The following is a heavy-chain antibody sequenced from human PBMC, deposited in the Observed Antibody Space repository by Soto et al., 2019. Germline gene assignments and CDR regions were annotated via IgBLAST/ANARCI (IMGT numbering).Heavy chain of an antibody. CDR1: GFTFSGSA. D-gene: IGHD5-18*01. Sequence: EVQLVESGGGLVQPGGSLKLSCAASGFTFSGSAMHWVLQASGKGLEWVGRIRSKANSYATAYAASVKGRFTISRDDSKNTAYLQMNSLKTEDTAVYYCMAGYSYGDYWGQGTLVTVSS. CDR2: IRSKANSYAT. CDR3: MAGYSYGDY. J-gene: IGHJ4*02. V-gene: IGHV3-73*02.